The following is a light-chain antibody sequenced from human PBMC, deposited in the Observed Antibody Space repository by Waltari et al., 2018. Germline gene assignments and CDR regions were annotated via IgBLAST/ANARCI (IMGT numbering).Light chain of an antibody. V-gene: IGKV2-28*01. CDR1: QSLLQSNGNHY. J-gene: IGKJ2*01. CDR2: LGS. CDR3: MQTLQTSYT. Sequence: DIVLTQSPLSLPVAPGEPASISCRFSQSLLQSNGNHYLDWYLQKPGQSPRPLIFLGSNRASEVPDRFSGSGSGTDFTLKISRVEAEDVGVYYCMQTLQTSYTFGQGTKLEIQ.